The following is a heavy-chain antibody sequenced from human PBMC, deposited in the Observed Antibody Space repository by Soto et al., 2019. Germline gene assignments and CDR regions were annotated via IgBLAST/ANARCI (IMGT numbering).Heavy chain of an antibody. D-gene: IGHD6-6*01. CDR2: INHNGST. CDR3: ARVPDGIAALDY. V-gene: IGHV4-34*01. Sequence: SETLSLTCAVYGWSFSGYYWSWIRQPPGKGLEWIGEINHNGSTNYNPSLKSRVTISVDTSKNQFSLKLSSVTAADTAVYYCARVPDGIAALDYWGQGTLVTVSS. CDR1: GWSFSGYY. J-gene: IGHJ4*02.